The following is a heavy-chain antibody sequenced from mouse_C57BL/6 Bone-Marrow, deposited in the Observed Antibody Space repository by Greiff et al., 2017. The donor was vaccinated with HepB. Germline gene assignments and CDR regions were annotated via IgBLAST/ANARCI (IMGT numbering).Heavy chain of an antibody. Sequence: VQLLQPGAELVRPGSSVKLSCKASGFTFTSYWMHWVKQRPIQGLEWIGNIDPSDSETHYNQKFKDKATLTVDKSSSTAYMQLSSLTSEDSAVYYCARGGMITTKGYYYAMDYWGQGTSVTVSS. CDR2: IDPSDSET. J-gene: IGHJ4*01. CDR3: ARGGMITTKGYYYAMDY. V-gene: IGHV1-52*01. D-gene: IGHD2-4*01. CDR1: GFTFTSYW.